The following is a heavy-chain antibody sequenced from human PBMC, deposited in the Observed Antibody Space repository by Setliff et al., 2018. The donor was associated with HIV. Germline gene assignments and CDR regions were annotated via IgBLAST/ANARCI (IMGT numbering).Heavy chain of an antibody. Sequence: GGSLRLSCVGSGFDVRNSSMTWVRQAPGKGLEWVSSINSDGSTTTYADSVKGRFTISRDNAKNTLYLQMNSLRGEDTAVYYCHCFMAGWGKGTTVTVSS. CDR1: GFDVRNSS. CDR2: INSDGSTT. V-gene: IGHV3-74*03. J-gene: IGHJ6*03. CDR3: HCFMAG.